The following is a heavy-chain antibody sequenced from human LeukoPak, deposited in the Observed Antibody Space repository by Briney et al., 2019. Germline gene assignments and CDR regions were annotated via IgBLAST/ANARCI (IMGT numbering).Heavy chain of an antibody. D-gene: IGHD5-12*01. Sequence: ASVKVSCKASGYTFTDYSMHWVRQAPGQGLEWMGWLNPNSGGTNYAQKFQGRVTMTRDTSISTAYMELSGLRSDDTAVYYCVRHQVVDIGYWGQGTLVTVS. CDR3: VRHQVVDIGY. J-gene: IGHJ4*02. V-gene: IGHV1-2*02. CDR1: GYTFTDYS. CDR2: LNPNSGGT.